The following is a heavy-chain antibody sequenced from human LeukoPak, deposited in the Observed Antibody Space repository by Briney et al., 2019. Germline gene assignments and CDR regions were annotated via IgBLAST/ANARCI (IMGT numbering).Heavy chain of an antibody. CDR2: INEDGREK. Sequence: PGGSLRLSCAASGFTFRTYWMSWVRQAPGKGLEWVANINEDGREKYSVDSVKGRFTISRDNAKNSLYLQMNSLRAEDTAVYFCARSEAPGTVDYWGQGTLVTVSS. V-gene: IGHV3-7*04. CDR3: ARSEAPGTVDY. J-gene: IGHJ4*02. CDR1: GFTFRTYW.